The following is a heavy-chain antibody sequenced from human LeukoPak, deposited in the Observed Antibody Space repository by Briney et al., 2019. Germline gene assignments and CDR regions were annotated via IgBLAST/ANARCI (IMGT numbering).Heavy chain of an antibody. CDR2: ISGSGGST. J-gene: IGHJ6*02. D-gene: IGHD6-13*01. CDR3: AKHIAAAGYYYYGMDV. V-gene: IGHV3-23*01. CDR1: GFTFSGYA. Sequence: GGSLRLSCAPSGFTFSGYAMSWVPKAPGKGLEWASAISGSGGSTYYADSVKGRFTISRDNSKNTLYLQMNSLRAEGTAVYYCAKHIAAAGYYYYGMDVWGQGTTVTVSS.